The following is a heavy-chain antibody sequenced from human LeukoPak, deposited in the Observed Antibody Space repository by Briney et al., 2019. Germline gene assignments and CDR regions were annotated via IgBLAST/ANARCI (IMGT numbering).Heavy chain of an antibody. CDR1: GFTFSNYA. J-gene: IGHJ4*02. CDR3: ARDRAVVVPAVVQVAATAYYFDN. D-gene: IGHD2-2*01. CDR2: IAYDGDTK. V-gene: IGHV3-30-3*01. Sequence: GGSLRLSCAASGFTFSNYAIHWVRQAPGKGLEWVAIIAYDGDTKYYADSVKGRFTISRDNSKNTVYLQRNSLRAEDTAVYYCARDRAVVVPAVVQVAATAYYFDNWGQGTLVTVSS.